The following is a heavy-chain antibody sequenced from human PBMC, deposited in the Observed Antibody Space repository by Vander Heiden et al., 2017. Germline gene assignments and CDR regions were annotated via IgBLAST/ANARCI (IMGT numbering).Heavy chain of an antibody. CDR1: GYSFNDCA. J-gene: IGHJ5*02. CDR2: IKGDSGNT. V-gene: IGHV1-3*01. D-gene: IGHD5-18*01. Sequence: QVQLVQSGAEVKEPGASVKVSCKTSGYSFNDCAMHWVRQAPGQRPEWMGWIKGDSGNTKYSQNFQGRVTITRDTSASTVYMELSSLTSEDTAVYYCTRDGAYRFGYELDHWGQGTLVIVAS. CDR3: TRDGAYRFGYELDH.